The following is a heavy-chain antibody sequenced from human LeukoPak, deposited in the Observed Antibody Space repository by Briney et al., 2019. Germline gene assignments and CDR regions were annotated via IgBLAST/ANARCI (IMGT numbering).Heavy chain of an antibody. CDR3: AKGGLGGTAVVAMDS. J-gene: IGHJ4*02. Sequence: GASLRLSCAACGFTFSSHAMSWVRQPPGKGLEWVSGISGSGVSTHYADAAKGQCTISRDNSKNTVYLQMNSLRAEDTAIYFCAKGGLGGTAVVAMDSWGQGTLVTVSS. V-gene: IGHV3-23*01. CDR2: ISGSGVST. D-gene: IGHD2-15*01. CDR1: GFTFSSHA.